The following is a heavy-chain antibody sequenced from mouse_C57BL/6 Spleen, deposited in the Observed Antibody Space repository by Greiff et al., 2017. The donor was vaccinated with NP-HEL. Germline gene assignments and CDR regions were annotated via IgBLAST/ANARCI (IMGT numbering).Heavy chain of an antibody. CDR1: GYAFTNYL. V-gene: IGHV1-54*01. D-gene: IGHD2-3*01. J-gene: IGHJ2*01. CDR3: ARCRGGYSYFDN. Sequence: QVQLQQSGAELVRPGTSVKVSCKASGYAFTNYLIEWVKQRPGQGLEWIGVINPGSGGTNYNEKFKGKATLTADKSSSTAYMQLSSLTSEDSAVYFCARCRGGYSYFDNWGQGTTLTVSS. CDR2: INPGSGGT.